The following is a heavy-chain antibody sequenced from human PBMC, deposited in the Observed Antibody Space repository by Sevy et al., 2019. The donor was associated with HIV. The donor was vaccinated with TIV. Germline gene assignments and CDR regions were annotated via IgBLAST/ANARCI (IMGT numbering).Heavy chain of an antibody. Sequence: GGSLRLSCAASGFTFSSYAMHWVRQAPGKGLEWVAVISYDGSNKYYADSVKGRFTISRDNSKNTLYLQMNSLRAEDTAGYYCARDRRGRGSGYDVDWFDPWGQGTLVTVSS. J-gene: IGHJ5*02. CDR2: ISYDGSNK. D-gene: IGHD3-3*01. V-gene: IGHV3-30-3*01. CDR1: GFTFSSYA. CDR3: ARDRRGRGSGYDVDWFDP.